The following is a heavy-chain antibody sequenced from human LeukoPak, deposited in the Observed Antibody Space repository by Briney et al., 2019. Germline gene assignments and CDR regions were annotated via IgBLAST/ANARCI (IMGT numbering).Heavy chain of an antibody. CDR1: GYRFTSYW. V-gene: IGHV5-10-1*01. CDR2: LDPSDSYN. J-gene: IGHJ3*02. D-gene: IGHD3-22*01. Sequence: GESLDISCKGSGYRFTSYWITWVPQMPGKGLEWMGRLDPSDSYNSYSPSFQGHVTISVDRSISTAYLQWSSLKASDTAMYYCARHYSDSRVDAFDIWGQRTVVTVSS. CDR3: ARHYSDSRVDAFDI.